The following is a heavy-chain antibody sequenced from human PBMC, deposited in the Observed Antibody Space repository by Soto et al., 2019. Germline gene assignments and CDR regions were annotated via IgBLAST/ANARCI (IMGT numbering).Heavy chain of an antibody. Sequence: GESLKISCKGSGHSFTSYWIGWVLQMPGKGLEWMGIIYPGDSDTRYSPSFQGQVTISADKSISTAYLQWSSLTASDTAMYYCARHRQLLRAFDYWGQGTLVTVSS. J-gene: IGHJ4*02. CDR3: ARHRQLLRAFDY. D-gene: IGHD1-26*01. CDR1: GHSFTSYW. V-gene: IGHV5-51*01. CDR2: IYPGDSDT.